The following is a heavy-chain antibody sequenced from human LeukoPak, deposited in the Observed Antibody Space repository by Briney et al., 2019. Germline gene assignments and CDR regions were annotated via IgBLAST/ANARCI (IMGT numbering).Heavy chain of an antibody. CDR3: ARDLHYYGSGP. D-gene: IGHD3-10*01. Sequence: GVSLRLSCAASGFTVSAYAMAWVRQAPGKGLDWVSGISGTSSYMYYGDSVKGRFTVSRDNAKNSLYLQMESLRVEDTAVYYCARDLHYYGSGPWGQGTLVTVSS. CDR2: ISGTSSYM. CDR1: GFTVSAYA. J-gene: IGHJ5*02. V-gene: IGHV3-21*01.